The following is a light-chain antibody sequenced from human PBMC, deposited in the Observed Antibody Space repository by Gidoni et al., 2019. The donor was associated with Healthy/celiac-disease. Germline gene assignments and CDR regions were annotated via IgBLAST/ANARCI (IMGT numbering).Light chain of an antibody. CDR2: GAS. CDR3: QQYNNWPPLT. Sequence: EIVMTQSPATLSVSPGERATLSCRASQSVSSNLAWYQQKPGQAPRLLIYGASTRATGSPEFTLTISSLQSEDFAVYYCQQYNNWPPLTFGGGTKVEIK. V-gene: IGKV3-15*01. CDR1: QSVSSN. J-gene: IGKJ4*01.